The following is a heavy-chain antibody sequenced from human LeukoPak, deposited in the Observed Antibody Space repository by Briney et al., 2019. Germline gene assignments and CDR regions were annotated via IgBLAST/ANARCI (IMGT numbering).Heavy chain of an antibody. CDR3: ARARRYRSSWYHDY. J-gene: IGHJ4*02. D-gene: IGHD6-13*01. CDR1: GFSFSTYT. CDR2: ISSSSSTI. Sequence: PGGSLRLSCAASGFSFSTYTMNWVRQAPGKGLDWVSYISSSSSTIYYADSVKGRFTISRDNANNSLYLQMNSLRDEDTAVYYCARARRYRSSWYHDYWGQGSLVIVSS. V-gene: IGHV3-48*02.